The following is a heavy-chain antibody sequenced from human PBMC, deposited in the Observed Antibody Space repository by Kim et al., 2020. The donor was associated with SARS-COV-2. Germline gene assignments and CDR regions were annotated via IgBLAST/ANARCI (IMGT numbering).Heavy chain of an antibody. CDR2: ITGSGGST. CDR1: GFTFSSYA. D-gene: IGHD3-22*01. CDR3: AKSVRSGYCFDY. J-gene: IGHJ4*02. V-gene: IGHV3-23*01. Sequence: GGSLRLSCAVAGFTFSSYAMTWVRQAPGKGLEWISVITGSGGSTYYADSVKGRFTISRDNSKNILYLQMTSLRAEDTAVYYCAKSVRSGYCFDYWGQGTL.